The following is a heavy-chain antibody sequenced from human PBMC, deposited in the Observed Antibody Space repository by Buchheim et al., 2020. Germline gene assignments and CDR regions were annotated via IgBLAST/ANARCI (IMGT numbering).Heavy chain of an antibody. J-gene: IGHJ6*02. CDR1: GFTLSTHM. V-gene: IGHV3-30-3*01. D-gene: IGHD1-1*01. Sequence: QVQLVESGGGVVQPGRSLRLSCAASGFTLSTHMMHWVRQAPGKGLECVAFISYDENTKNYADSVKGRFTISRDNSKNTLFLQMNSLRPEDTAVYYCAGGKTTGTPHSGLAVWGQGTT. CDR2: ISYDENTK. CDR3: AGGKTTGTPHSGLAV.